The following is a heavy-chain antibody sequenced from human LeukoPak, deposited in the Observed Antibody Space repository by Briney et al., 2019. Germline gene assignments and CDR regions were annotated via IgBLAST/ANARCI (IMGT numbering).Heavy chain of an antibody. Sequence: GGSLRLSCAASGFTFDDYAMHWVRHAPGKGLEWVSGISWNSGSIGYADSVKGRFTISRDNAKNSLYLQMNSLRAEDTALYYCAKDRYCSGGSCYWDAFDYWGQGTLVTVSS. D-gene: IGHD2-15*01. V-gene: IGHV3-9*01. CDR3: AKDRYCSGGSCYWDAFDY. CDR2: ISWNSGSI. CDR1: GFTFDDYA. J-gene: IGHJ4*02.